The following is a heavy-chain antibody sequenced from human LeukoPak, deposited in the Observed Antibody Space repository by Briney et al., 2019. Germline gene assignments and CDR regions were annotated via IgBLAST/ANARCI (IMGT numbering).Heavy chain of an antibody. CDR1: GYSFTSYW. V-gene: IGHV5-51*01. J-gene: IGHJ4*02. CDR2: IYPGDSDT. Sequence: HGESLKISCKGSGYSFTSYWIGWVRQMPGKGLEWMGIIYPGDSDTRYSPSFQGQVTISADKSISTAYLQWSSLKASDTAMYYCARPPQTNYYDSSGYQTFDYWGQGTLVTVSS. D-gene: IGHD3-22*01. CDR3: ARPPQTNYYDSSGYQTFDY.